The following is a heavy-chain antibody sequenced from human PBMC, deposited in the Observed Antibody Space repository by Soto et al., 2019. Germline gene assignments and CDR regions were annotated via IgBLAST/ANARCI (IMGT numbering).Heavy chain of an antibody. CDR1: GFIFSNYA. J-gene: IGHJ4*02. D-gene: IGHD2-2*01. V-gene: IGHV3-23*01. CDR2: ISGSGGRT. CDR3: AKPNLYCSSTSCYDY. Sequence: EVQLLESGGGLVQPGGSLRLSCAASGFIFSNYAMSWVRQAPGKGLEWVSAISGSGGRTYYADSVKGRFTISRDNSKNTLYLQMNSLRAEDTAVYYCAKPNLYCSSTSCYDYWGQGTLVTVSS.